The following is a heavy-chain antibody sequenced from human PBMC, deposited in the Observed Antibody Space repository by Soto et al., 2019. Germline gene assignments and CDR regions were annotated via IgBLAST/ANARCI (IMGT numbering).Heavy chain of an antibody. CDR3: ARGVAAGVDV. CDR2: MSPNSGAT. D-gene: IGHD2-15*01. V-gene: IGHV1-8*01. Sequence: QVQLVQSGAEVTKPGASVKVSCKASGYTFTTYDINWVRQATGQGLEWLGWMSPNSGATGYAQKFQGRVTMTRDTSISTAYMELSNLRSEDTAMYFCARGVAAGVDVWGQGTTVTVSS. CDR1: GYTFTTYD. J-gene: IGHJ6*02.